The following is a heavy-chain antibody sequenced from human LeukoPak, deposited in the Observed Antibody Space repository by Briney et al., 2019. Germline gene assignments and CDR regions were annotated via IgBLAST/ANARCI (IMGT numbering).Heavy chain of an antibody. V-gene: IGHV3-30-3*01. CDR2: ISYDGSNK. CDR3: ARDYIWGVWGSYPDAFDI. J-gene: IGHJ3*02. D-gene: IGHD3-16*02. CDR1: GFTFSSYA. Sequence: PGRSLRLSCAASGFTFSSYAMHWVRRAPGKGLEWVAGISYDGSNKYYADSVKGRFTISRDNSKNTLYLQMNSLRAEDTAVYYCARDYIWGVWGSYPDAFDIWGQGTMVTVSS.